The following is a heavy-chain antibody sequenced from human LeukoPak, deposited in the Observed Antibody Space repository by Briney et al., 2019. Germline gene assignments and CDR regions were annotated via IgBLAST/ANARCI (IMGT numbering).Heavy chain of an antibody. V-gene: IGHV4-4*02. CDR1: GGSLSSNNW. Sequence: PSETLSLTCAVSGGSLSSNNWWSWVRQPPGKGLEWIGEMYHSVSTNYNPSLKSRVTISVDKSRNQFSLKLSSVTAADTAVYFCARDLGTAGRPNDNWGQGTLVTVSS. CDR2: MYHSVST. J-gene: IGHJ4*02. CDR3: ARDLGTAGRPNDN. D-gene: IGHD2-21*02.